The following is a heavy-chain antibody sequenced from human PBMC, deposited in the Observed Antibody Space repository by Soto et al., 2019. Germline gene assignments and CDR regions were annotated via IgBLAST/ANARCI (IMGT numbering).Heavy chain of an antibody. V-gene: IGHV4-4*02. J-gene: IGHJ4*02. Sequence: PSATLSLTCAVSGGSISSSNWWSWVRQPPGKGLEWIGEIYHSGSTNYNPSLKSRVIISVDTSNNQFSLKLSSVTAADTAVYYCGRISAHGDYAYWGQGTLVTVSS. D-gene: IGHD4-17*01. CDR1: GGSISSSNW. CDR3: GRISAHGDYAY. CDR2: IYHSGST.